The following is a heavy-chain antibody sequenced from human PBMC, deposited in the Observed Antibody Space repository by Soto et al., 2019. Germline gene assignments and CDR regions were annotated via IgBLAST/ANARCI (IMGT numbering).Heavy chain of an antibody. Sequence: QVQLQESGPGLVKPSQTLSLTCTVSGGSISSGGYYWSWIRQHPGKGLEWIGYIYYSGSTYYNPSLKSRVTISVDTSKNQFSLKLSSVTAADTAVYYCARDTRLYYYGSGTFDYWGQGTLVTVSS. CDR1: GGSISSGGYY. CDR3: ARDTRLYYYGSGTFDY. D-gene: IGHD3-10*01. J-gene: IGHJ4*02. CDR2: IYYSGST. V-gene: IGHV4-31*03.